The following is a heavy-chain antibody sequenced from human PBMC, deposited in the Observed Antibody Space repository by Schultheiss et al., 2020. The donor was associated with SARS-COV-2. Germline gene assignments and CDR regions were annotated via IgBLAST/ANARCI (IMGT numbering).Heavy chain of an antibody. CDR3: ARDADGIAD. CDR1: GFTFSDYY. J-gene: IGHJ4*02. CDR2: ISSSSSYI. Sequence: GESLKISCAASGFTFSDYYMSWIRQAPGKGLEWVSSISSSSSYIYYADSVKGRFTISRDNAKNSLYLQMNSLRAEDTAVYYCARDADGIADWGQGTLVTVSS. D-gene: IGHD2-21*01. V-gene: IGHV3-11*06.